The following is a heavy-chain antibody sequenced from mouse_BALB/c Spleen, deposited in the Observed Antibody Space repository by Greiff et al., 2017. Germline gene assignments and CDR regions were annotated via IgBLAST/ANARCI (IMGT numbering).Heavy chain of an antibody. J-gene: IGHJ4*01. Sequence: VKLVESGGGLVKLGGSLKLSCAASGFTFSSHYMSWVRQTPEKRLELVAAINSNGGSTYHPDTVKGRFTISRDNAKNTLYLQMSSLKSEDTALYYCARHQLGHAMDYWGQGTSVTVSS. CDR3: ARHQLGHAMDY. D-gene: IGHD4-1*02. CDR1: GFTFSSHY. CDR2: INSNGGST. V-gene: IGHV5-6-2*01.